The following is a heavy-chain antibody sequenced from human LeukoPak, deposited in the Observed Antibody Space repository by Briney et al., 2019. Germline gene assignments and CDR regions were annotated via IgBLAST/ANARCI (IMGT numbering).Heavy chain of an antibody. V-gene: IGHV1-46*01. J-gene: IGHJ5*02. CDR1: GYTFTGYY. CDR2: INPSGGST. Sequence: GASVKVPCKASGYTFTGYYMHWVRQAPGQGLEWMGIINPSGGSTSYAQKFQGRVTMTRDMSTSTVYMELSSLRSEDTAVYYCARDFPLEYDGSGSSWFDPWGQGTLVTVSS. D-gene: IGHD3-10*01. CDR3: ARDFPLEYDGSGSSWFDP.